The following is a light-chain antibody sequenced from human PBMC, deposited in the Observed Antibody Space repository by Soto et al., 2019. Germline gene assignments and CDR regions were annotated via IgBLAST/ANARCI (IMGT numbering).Light chain of an antibody. CDR2: EVN. J-gene: IGLJ1*01. Sequence: QSALAQPASVSGSPGQSITISCTGTSSDFGNYNLVSWYQQHPGKVPKLILFEVNKRPSGVSGRFSGSKSGNTASLTISRLQAEDEADYYCCSFTSSNTHVFGTGTKVTVL. CDR1: SSDFGNYNL. V-gene: IGLV2-23*02. CDR3: CSFTSSNTHV.